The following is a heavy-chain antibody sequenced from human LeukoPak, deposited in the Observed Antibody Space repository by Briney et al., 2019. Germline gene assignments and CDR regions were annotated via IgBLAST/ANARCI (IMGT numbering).Heavy chain of an antibody. D-gene: IGHD2-15*01. J-gene: IGHJ4*02. V-gene: IGHV2-70*17. CDR3: ARMTPDSPSFDY. CDR2: IDWDDDK. Sequence: SGPALVKPTQTLILTCTFSGFSLSTPEMCVTWIRQPPGKALEWLARIDWDDDKFYSPSLRTRLTISKDTPKNQVVLRMTNMDPVDTGTYYCARMTPDSPSFDYWGKGALITVSS. CDR1: GFSLSTPEMC.